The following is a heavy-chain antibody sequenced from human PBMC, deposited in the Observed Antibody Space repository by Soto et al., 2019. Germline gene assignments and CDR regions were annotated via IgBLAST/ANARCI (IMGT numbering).Heavy chain of an antibody. Sequence: PVGSLSLSCAASGFTFSTYAMRWVRQTPGKGLEWVAVISDDGSNKYYADSVKGRFTISRDNSKNTLYLQMNSLRAEDTAVYYCARDQKAYSNYDYYYYYGMDVWGQGTTVTVSS. CDR1: GFTFSTYA. J-gene: IGHJ6*02. CDR3: ARDQKAYSNYDYYYYYGMDV. D-gene: IGHD4-4*01. V-gene: IGHV3-30-3*01. CDR2: ISDDGSNK.